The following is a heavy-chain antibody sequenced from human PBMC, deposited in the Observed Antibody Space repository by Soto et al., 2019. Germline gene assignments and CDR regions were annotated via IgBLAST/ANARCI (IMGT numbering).Heavy chain of an antibody. V-gene: IGHV4-30-4*01. D-gene: IGHD3-10*01. Sequence: TAETLSLTCTVSGGSISSGDYYWSWIRQPPGKGPEWSGYIYYSGSTYYNPSRKSRVTISVDTSKNQFSLKLSSVTAADTAVYYCARDYIRGWGRRLNSDYYYYGMDVWGQGIRFTASS. CDR3: ARDYIRGWGRRLNSDYYYYGMDV. J-gene: IGHJ6*02. CDR2: IYYSGST. CDR1: GGSISSGDYY.